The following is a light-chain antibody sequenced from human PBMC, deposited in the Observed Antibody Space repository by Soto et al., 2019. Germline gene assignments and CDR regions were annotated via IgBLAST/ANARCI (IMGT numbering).Light chain of an antibody. J-gene: IGKJ3*01. CDR3: QHLNNYPPFT. CDR2: GTF. V-gene: IGKV1-9*01. CDR1: QDIKIY. Sequence: IQLTQSPSSLSASVGDRVSITCRASQDIKIYLAWYQQERGKAPKLLISGTFTLQSGVPSRFNGSGSGTDFTLTISRLQPEDFATYYCQHLNNYPPFTFGPGTKVDLE.